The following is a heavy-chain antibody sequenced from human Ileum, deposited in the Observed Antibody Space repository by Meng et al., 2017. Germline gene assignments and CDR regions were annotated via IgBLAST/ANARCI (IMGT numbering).Heavy chain of an antibody. J-gene: IGHJ4*02. D-gene: IGHD6-13*01. CDR3: SGASSSSYLGY. CDR1: GYTFTDYY. V-gene: IGHV1-2*06. Sequence: QVQPVQSGAEVKKPGASVKVFCKTSGYTFTDYYIKWLRQAPGQGLEWMGRINPKSGIRHYAQKFQGRVTMTSDTSTSTAYMEVSGLTSDDTAVYYCSGASSSSYLGYWGQGTLVTVSS. CDR2: INPKSGIR.